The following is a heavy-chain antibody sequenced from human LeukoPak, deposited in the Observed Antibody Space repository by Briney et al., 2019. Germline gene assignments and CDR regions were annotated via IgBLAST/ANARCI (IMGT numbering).Heavy chain of an antibody. Sequence: PGGSLRLSCAASGFTFSSYGMHGVREAPGKGLEWVAVIWYDGSNKYYADSVKVRFTISRNSSKNRLYLQINSLRAENTAVYYRAREIQTAMVTNYYYGMDVWGQGNTVTVSS. CDR3: AREIQTAMVTNYYYGMDV. D-gene: IGHD5-18*01. V-gene: IGHV3-33*01. CDR2: IWYDGSNK. J-gene: IGHJ6*02. CDR1: GFTFSSYG.